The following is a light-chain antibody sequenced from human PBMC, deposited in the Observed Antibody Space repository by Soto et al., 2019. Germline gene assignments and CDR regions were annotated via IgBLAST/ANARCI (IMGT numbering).Light chain of an antibody. J-gene: IGLJ3*02. CDR2: SNA. Sequence: QPVLTQPPSASGTPGQRVTISCSGSSSNIASNTVNWYQQLPGAAPKLLIYSNAARPSGVPHRFSGSRSGTSASLAISGLQSEDEADYYCAAWDDSLNGPVFGGGTKLTVL. CDR1: SSNIASNT. CDR3: AAWDDSLNGPV. V-gene: IGLV1-44*01.